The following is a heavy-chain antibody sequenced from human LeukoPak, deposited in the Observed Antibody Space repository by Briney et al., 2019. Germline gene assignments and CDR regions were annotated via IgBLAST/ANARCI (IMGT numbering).Heavy chain of an antibody. CDR2: VSYSGTT. D-gene: IGHD2-2*01. CDR1: GDSISSSTYY. Sequence: SETLSLTCTVSGDSISSSTYYWGWVRQPPGKGLEWIGSVSYSGTTYYNTSLRSRVTISIDTSRNQFSLKVTSVTAADTAVYYCARETPAVRNNCFDPWGQGTLVTVSS. V-gene: IGHV4-39*02. CDR3: ARETPAVRNNCFDP. J-gene: IGHJ5*02.